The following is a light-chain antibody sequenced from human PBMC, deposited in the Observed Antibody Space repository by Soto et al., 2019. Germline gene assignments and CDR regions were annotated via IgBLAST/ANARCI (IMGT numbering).Light chain of an antibody. CDR2: EVS. V-gene: IGLV2-8*01. Sequence: QSALTQPPSASGSPGQSVTISCTGSGSDVGGYNYVSWYQQRPGQAPKIMIYEVSERPSGVPDRFSGSKSGNTASLTVSGLQAEDEGDYYCSSYAGSNTVLFGGGTKLTVL. CDR1: GSDVGGYNY. CDR3: SSYAGSNTVL. J-gene: IGLJ3*02.